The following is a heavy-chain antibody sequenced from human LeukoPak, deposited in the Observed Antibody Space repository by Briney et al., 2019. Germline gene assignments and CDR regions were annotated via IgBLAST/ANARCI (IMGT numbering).Heavy chain of an antibody. CDR1: GGTFSSYA. J-gene: IGHJ4*02. Sequence: SVKVSCKASGGTFSSYAISWVRQAPGQGLEWMGGIIPIFGTANYAQKFQGRVTITTDESTSTAYMELSSLRSEDTAVYYCARTIHGQTHHYFDYWGQGTLVTVSS. CDR2: IIPIFGTA. D-gene: IGHD4-17*01. V-gene: IGHV1-69*05. CDR3: ARTIHGQTHHYFDY.